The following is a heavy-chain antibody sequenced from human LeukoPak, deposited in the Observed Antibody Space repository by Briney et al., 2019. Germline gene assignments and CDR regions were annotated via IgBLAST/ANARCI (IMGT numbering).Heavy chain of an antibody. J-gene: IGHJ4*02. CDR2: ITSSITYI. V-gene: IGHV3-21*01. CDR3: AREVDPTFDY. Sequence: GGSLRLSCAASGFTFSSYSMNWVRQAPGKGLEWVSSITSSITYIYYADSVKVRFTISIDNVKNSLSLQMNSLRAEDTAVYYCAREVDPTFDYWGQGTLVPVFS. CDR1: GFTFSSYS.